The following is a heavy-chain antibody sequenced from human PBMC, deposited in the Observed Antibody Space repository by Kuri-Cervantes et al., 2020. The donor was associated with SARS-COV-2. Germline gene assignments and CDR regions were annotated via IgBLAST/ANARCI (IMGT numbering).Heavy chain of an antibody. J-gene: IGHJ6*03. Sequence: ASVKVSCKASGYTFTSYGISWVRQAPGQGLEWTGWISAYNGNTNYAQKLQDRVTMTTDTSTSTAYMELRSLRSDDTAVYYCARDGGRVAGTYYYYYMDVWGKGTTVTVSS. CDR2: ISAYNGNT. V-gene: IGHV1-18*01. CDR1: GYTFTSYG. CDR3: ARDGGRVAGTYYYYYMDV. D-gene: IGHD6-19*01.